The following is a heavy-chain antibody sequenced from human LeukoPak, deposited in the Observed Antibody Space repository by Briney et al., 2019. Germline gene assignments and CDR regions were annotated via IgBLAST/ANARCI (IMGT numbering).Heavy chain of an antibody. Sequence: ASVKVSCKASGYTFTGHYMHWVPQAPGQGLEWMGWINPNSGVTNYAHKFQGRVTMTRDTSISTAYMDLSRLRSDDTAVYYCARDYYAEYWGQGTPVTVSS. CDR3: ARDYYAEY. J-gene: IGHJ4*02. D-gene: IGHD3-10*01. CDR1: GYTFTGHY. CDR2: INPNSGVT. V-gene: IGHV1-2*02.